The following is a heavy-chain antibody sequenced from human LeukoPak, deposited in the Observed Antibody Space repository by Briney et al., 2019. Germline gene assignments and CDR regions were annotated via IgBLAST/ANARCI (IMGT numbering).Heavy chain of an antibody. V-gene: IGHV3-21*04. CDR1: GLTFSSFS. D-gene: IGHD2-2*01. CDR2: ISSSSTYI. J-gene: IGHJ6*02. CDR3: AKSRYCSSTSCFHYGMDV. Sequence: GGSLRLSCAASGLTFSSFSMNWVRQAPGKGLEWVSYISSSSTYIYYADSVKGRFTISRDNSKNTLYLQMNSLRAEDTAVYYCAKSRYCSSTSCFHYGMDVWGQGTTVTVSS.